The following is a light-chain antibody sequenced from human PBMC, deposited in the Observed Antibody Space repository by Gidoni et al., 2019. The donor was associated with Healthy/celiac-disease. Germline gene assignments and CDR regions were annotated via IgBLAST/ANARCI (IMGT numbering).Light chain of an antibody. Sequence: DIQMTQSPSTLSASVGDRVTITCRASQSISSWLAWYQQKPGKAPKLLIYKASSLESGVPSRFSGSGSGTELTLNISSLQPDDLATYYCKQYNSYPWTFGQGTKVEIK. J-gene: IGKJ1*01. CDR1: QSISSW. CDR3: KQYNSYPWT. V-gene: IGKV1-5*03. CDR2: KAS.